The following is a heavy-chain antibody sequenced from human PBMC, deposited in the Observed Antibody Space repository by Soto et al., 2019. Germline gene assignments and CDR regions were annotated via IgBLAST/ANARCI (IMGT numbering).Heavy chain of an antibody. V-gene: IGHV1-69*13. CDR1: GGTFSSYA. CDR2: IIPIFGTA. D-gene: IGHD6-19*01. Sequence: ASVKVSCKASGGTFSSYAISWVRQAPGQGLEWMGGIIPIFGTANYAQKFQGRVTITADESTSTAYMGLSSLRSEDTAVYYCASSIAVAGTLPDYWGQGTLVTVSS. CDR3: ASSIAVAGTLPDY. J-gene: IGHJ4*02.